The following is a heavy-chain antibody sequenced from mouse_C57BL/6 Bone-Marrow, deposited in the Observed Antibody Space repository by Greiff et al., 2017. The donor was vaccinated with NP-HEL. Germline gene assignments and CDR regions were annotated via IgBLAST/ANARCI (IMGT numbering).Heavy chain of an antibody. J-gene: IGHJ4*01. CDR3: TTGRAMDY. CDR1: GFNIKDDY. Sequence: VQLQQSGAELVRPGASVKLSCTASGFNIKDDYMHWVKQRPEQGLEWIGWIDPANGDTEYASKFQGKATITADTSSNTAYLQLSSLTSEDTAIYYCTTGRAMDYWGQGTSVTVSS. V-gene: IGHV14-4*01. CDR2: IDPANGDT.